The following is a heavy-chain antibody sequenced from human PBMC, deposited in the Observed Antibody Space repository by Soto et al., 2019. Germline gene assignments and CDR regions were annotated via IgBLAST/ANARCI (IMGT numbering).Heavy chain of an antibody. Sequence: ASVKVSCKASGYTFTNYYIHWVRQAPGQGLEWVGIVNPSDGSTNFAQKFQGRVTMTRDTSTSTVYMELSSLGSEDTAMYYCARDLPLASGGSDYWGEGTLVTVSS. D-gene: IGHD5-12*01. J-gene: IGHJ4*02. CDR1: GYTFTNYY. CDR2: VNPSDGST. V-gene: IGHV1-46*01. CDR3: ARDLPLASGGSDY.